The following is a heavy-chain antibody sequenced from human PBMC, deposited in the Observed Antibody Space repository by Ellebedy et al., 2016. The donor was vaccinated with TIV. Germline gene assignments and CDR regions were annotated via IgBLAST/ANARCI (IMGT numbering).Heavy chain of an antibody. J-gene: IGHJ5*02. CDR2: INYSGST. CDR3: ARRLGVFDP. CDR1: AGSVSTGSYY. Sequence: SETLSLXXTVSAGSVSTGSYYWSWIRQPPGKGLEWIGYINYSGSTNYNPSLKRRVTISVDTSKNPFSLTLSSVTAADTALYYCARRLGVFDPWGQGTLVTVSS. D-gene: IGHD2-8*01. V-gene: IGHV4-61*01.